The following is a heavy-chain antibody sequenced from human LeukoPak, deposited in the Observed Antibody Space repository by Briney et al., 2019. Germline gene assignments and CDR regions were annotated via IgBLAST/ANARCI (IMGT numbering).Heavy chain of an antibody. Sequence: PSETLSLTCAVSGGSISSGGYSWSWIRQPPGKGLEWIGYIYHSGSTYYNPSLKSRVTISVDRSKNQFSLKLSSVTAADTAVYYCARVLGGYGGAYYFDYWGQGTLVTVSS. V-gene: IGHV4-30-2*01. J-gene: IGHJ4*02. CDR2: IYHSGST. CDR3: ARVLGGYGGAYYFDY. CDR1: GGSISSGGYS. D-gene: IGHD4-23*01.